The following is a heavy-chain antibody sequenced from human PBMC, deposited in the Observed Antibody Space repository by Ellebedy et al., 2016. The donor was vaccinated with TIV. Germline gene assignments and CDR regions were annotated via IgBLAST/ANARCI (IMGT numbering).Heavy chain of an antibody. D-gene: IGHD2-8*01. CDR1: GGSISSSSYY. Sequence: MPSETLSLTCTVSGGSISSSSYYWGWIRQPPGKGLEWIGSIYYSGSTNYNPSLKSRVTISVDKSKNQFSLKLSSVTAADTAVYYCARGSDCTNGVCYGGWGQGTLVTVSS. V-gene: IGHV4-39*07. J-gene: IGHJ4*02. CDR2: IYYSGST. CDR3: ARGSDCTNGVCYGG.